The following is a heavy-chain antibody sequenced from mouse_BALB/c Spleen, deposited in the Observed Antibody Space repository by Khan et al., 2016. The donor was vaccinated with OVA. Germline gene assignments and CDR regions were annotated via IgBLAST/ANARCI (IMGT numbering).Heavy chain of an antibody. D-gene: IGHD1-2*01. CDR1: GYTFTDYY. CDR3: ARRNYFGYTFAY. Sequence: QVQLQQSGAELARPGASVKLSCTASGYTFTDYYINWVKQRTGQGLEWIGEISPGSGDTYYNARFMGKATLTADKSSSTAYMQLSSLTSEASAVYFFARRNYFGYTFAYWGQGTLVTVSA. V-gene: IGHV1-77*01. J-gene: IGHJ3*01. CDR2: ISPGSGDT.